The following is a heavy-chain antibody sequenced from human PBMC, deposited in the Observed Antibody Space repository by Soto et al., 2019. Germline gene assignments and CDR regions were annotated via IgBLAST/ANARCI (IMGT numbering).Heavy chain of an antibody. V-gene: IGHV3-23*01. J-gene: IGHJ6*03. CDR1: GFTFSRYP. CDR2: RGDDGKT. CDR3: AKRDGAHYFNYYMDV. Sequence: EVQLLESGGGLALPGGSLRLSCAASGFTFSRYPMNWVRQTPGKGLEWVSSRGDDGKTFYADSVKGRFTISGDNAKNTQYLQMNSLRAEDTAVYYCAKRDGAHYFNYYMDVWGKGTTVTVSS. D-gene: IGHD3-9*01.